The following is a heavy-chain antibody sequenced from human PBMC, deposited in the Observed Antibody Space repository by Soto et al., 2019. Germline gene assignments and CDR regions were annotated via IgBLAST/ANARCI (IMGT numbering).Heavy chain of an antibody. J-gene: IGHJ3*02. Sequence: GESLKISCKGSGYSFTSYWIGWVRQMPGKGLEWMGIIYPGDSDTRYSPSFQGQVTISADKSISTAYLQWSSLKASDTAMYYCASGSVVTAILFHDAFDIWGQGTMVTVSS. V-gene: IGHV5-51*01. CDR3: ASGSVVTAILFHDAFDI. CDR2: IYPGDSDT. D-gene: IGHD2-21*02. CDR1: GYSFTSYW.